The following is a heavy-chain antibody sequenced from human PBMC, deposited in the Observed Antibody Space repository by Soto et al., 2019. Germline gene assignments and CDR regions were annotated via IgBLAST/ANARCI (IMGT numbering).Heavy chain of an antibody. Sequence: ASVKVSCKASGYTFTSYGISWVRQAPGQGLEWMGWISAYNGKTNYAKKLQGKVTITTDKSTSTAKRKIRSLRSDDTAVYYCARELDWDYYYGMDVWGQGTTVTVSS. CDR2: ISAYNGKT. D-gene: IGHD3-9*01. V-gene: IGHV1-18*01. CDR3: ARELDWDYYYGMDV. J-gene: IGHJ6*02. CDR1: GYTFTSYG.